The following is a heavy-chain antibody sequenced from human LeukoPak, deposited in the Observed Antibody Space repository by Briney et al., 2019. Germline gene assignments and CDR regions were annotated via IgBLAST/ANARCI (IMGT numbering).Heavy chain of an antibody. CDR3: ARRRRYCSSTSCYLDY. CDR2: IYTSGST. CDR1: GGSISSYY. D-gene: IGHD2-2*01. Sequence: SETLSLTCTVSGGSISSYYWSWIRQPAGKGLEWIGRIYTSGSTNYNPSLKSRVTISVDTSKNQFSLKLSSVTAADTAVYYCARRRRYCSSTSCYLDYWGQGTLVTVSS. V-gene: IGHV4-4*07. J-gene: IGHJ4*02.